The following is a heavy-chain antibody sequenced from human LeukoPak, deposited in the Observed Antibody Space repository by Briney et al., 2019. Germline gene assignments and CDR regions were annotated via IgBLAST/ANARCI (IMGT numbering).Heavy chain of an antibody. V-gene: IGHV1-24*01. J-gene: IGHJ5*02. Sequence: ASVKVSCKASGYTFTSYGISWVRQAPGKGLEWMGGFDPEDGETIYAQKFQGRVTMTEDTSTDTAYMELSSLRSEDTAVYYCATTPEGYDSWFDPWGQGTLVTVSS. CDR2: FDPEDGET. CDR1: GYTFTSYG. CDR3: ATTPEGYDSWFDP. D-gene: IGHD3-9*01.